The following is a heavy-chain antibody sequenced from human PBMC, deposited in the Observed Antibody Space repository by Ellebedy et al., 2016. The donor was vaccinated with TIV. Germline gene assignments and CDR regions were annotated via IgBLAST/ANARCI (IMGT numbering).Heavy chain of an antibody. CDR3: ARSIAARWGWFDP. Sequence: SQTLSLTXXVYGGSFSGYYWSWIRQPPGKGLEWIGEINHSGSTNYNPSLKSRVTISVDTSKNQFSLKVSSVTAADTAVYYCARSIAARWGWFDPWGQGTLVTVSS. D-gene: IGHD6-6*01. CDR2: INHSGST. J-gene: IGHJ5*02. V-gene: IGHV4-34*01. CDR1: GGSFSGYY.